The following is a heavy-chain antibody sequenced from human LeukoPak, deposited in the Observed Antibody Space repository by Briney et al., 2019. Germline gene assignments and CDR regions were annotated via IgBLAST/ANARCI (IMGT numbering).Heavy chain of an antibody. V-gene: IGHV4-39*02. CDR3: AREEGFWSGYHDRDV. CDR1: GGSISSSSYY. Sequence: SETLSLTCTVSGGSISSSSYYWGWIRQPPGKGLERIVSIYYSGSTYYTPSLKSRVTISVDTSKNQFSLKLSSVTAGDTAVYYCAREEGFWSGYHDRDVWGQGTTVTVSS. J-gene: IGHJ6*02. D-gene: IGHD3-3*01. CDR2: IYYSGST.